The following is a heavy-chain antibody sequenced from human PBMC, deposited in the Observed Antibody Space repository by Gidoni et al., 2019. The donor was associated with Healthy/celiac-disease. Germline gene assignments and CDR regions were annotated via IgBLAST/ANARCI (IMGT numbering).Heavy chain of an antibody. Sequence: EVQLVESGGGLVKPGRSLRLSCTASGFTFGDYAMSWFRQAPGKGLEWVGFIRSKAYGGTTEYAASVKGRFTISRDDSKSIAYLQMNSLKTEDTAVYYCTRSMLAARGGLHYYYYYGMDVWGQGTTVTVSS. CDR3: TRSMLAARGGLHYYYYYGMDV. J-gene: IGHJ6*02. D-gene: IGHD6-6*01. V-gene: IGHV3-49*05. CDR1: GFTFGDYA. CDR2: IRSKAYGGTT.